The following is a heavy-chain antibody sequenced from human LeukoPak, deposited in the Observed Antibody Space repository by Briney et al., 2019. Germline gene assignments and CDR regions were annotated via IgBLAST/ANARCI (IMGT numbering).Heavy chain of an antibody. Sequence: PSETLSLTCAVYGGSFSGYYWSWIRQPPGKGLEWIGEINHSGSTNYNPSPKSRVTIPVDTSKDQFSLKLSSVTAADTAVYYCARVPSLEWLFAYYYYGMDVWGQGTTVTVSS. CDR1: GGSFSGYY. CDR3: ARVPSLEWLFAYYYYGMDV. CDR2: INHSGST. V-gene: IGHV4-34*01. J-gene: IGHJ6*02. D-gene: IGHD3-3*01.